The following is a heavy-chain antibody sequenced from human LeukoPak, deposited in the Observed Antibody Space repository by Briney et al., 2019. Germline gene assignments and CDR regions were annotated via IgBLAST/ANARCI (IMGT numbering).Heavy chain of an antibody. D-gene: IGHD6-19*01. CDR1: GFTFSSYS. CDR3: ARAFHPVAGSY. J-gene: IGHJ4*02. Sequence: GGSLRLSCAASGFTFSSYSMNWVRQAPGKGLEWVSSISSSSSYIYYADSVKGRFTISRDNAKNSPYLQMNSLRAEDTAVYYCARAFHPVAGSYWGQGTLVTVSS. V-gene: IGHV3-21*01. CDR2: ISSSSSYI.